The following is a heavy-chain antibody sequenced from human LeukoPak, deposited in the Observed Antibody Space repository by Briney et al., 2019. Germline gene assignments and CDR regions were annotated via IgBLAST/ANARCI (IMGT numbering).Heavy chain of an antibody. CDR2: IKSKTDGGTT. CDR3: TTVGCSSTSCYLSPN. J-gene: IGHJ4*02. D-gene: IGHD2-2*01. Sequence: GGSLRLSCAAYGFSLSGYWMSWVRQAPGKGLEWVGRIKSKTDGGTTDYAAPVKGRFTISRDDSKNTLYLQMNSMKTEDTAVYYCTTVGCSSTSCYLSPNWGQGTLVTVSS. CDR1: GFSLSGYW. V-gene: IGHV3-15*01.